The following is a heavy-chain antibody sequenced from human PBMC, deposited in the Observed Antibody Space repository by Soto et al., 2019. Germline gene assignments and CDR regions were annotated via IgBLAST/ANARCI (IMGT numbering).Heavy chain of an antibody. CDR3: ARDVGGDYNRVWFDP. CDR1: GYTFTSYG. D-gene: IGHD4-17*01. Sequence: ASVKVSCKASGYTFTSYGISWVRQAPGQGLEWMGWISAYNGNTNYAQKLQGRVTMTTDTSTSTAYMELRSLRSDDTAVYYCARDVGGDYNRVWFDPWGQGTLVTVSS. V-gene: IGHV1-18*01. CDR2: ISAYNGNT. J-gene: IGHJ5*02.